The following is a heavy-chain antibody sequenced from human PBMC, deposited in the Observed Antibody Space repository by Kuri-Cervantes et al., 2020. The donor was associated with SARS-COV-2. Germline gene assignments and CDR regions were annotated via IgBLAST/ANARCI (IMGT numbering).Heavy chain of an antibody. D-gene: IGHD2-2*01. J-gene: IGHJ4*02. CDR1: GFTFSSYA. CDR3: AKDGCKTSSCYVNS. CDR2: ITDNGDRS. Sequence: GESLKISCAASGFTFSSYAMNWVRQAPGKGLEWVSTITDNGDRSYYAGPVKGRFVISRDNSKNTLYLHMNSLRAEDTALYYCAKDGCKTSSCYVNSWGPGALVTVSS. V-gene: IGHV3-23*01.